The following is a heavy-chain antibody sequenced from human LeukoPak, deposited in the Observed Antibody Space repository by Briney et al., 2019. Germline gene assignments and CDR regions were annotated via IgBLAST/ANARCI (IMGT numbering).Heavy chain of an antibody. CDR3: ARGSSPGYGSGSYSFWFDP. CDR2: IYHAGST. Sequence: SETLSLTCTVSGASISSSNWWTWVRQPPGEALEWIGEIYHAGSTKYNPSLKSRLTISVDKSNNSFSLKLSSVTAADTAVYYCARGSSPGYGSGSYSFWFDPWGQGTLVTVSS. CDR1: GASISSSNW. V-gene: IGHV4-4*02. J-gene: IGHJ5*02. D-gene: IGHD3-10*01.